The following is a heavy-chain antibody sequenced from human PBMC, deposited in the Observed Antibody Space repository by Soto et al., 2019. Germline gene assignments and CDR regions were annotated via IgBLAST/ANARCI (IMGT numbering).Heavy chain of an antibody. V-gene: IGHV5-51*01. CDR2: IFPGDSDI. D-gene: IGHD1-1*01. Sequence: PGESLKISCKGSGYSFTNYWIGWVRQMPGKGLEWMGVIFPGDSDIRYSPSFQGQVTISADKSISTAYLQWNSLKASDTAMYYCARHGQPTKYYYYQYGLDVCGQGTTVTVS. CDR3: ARHGQPTKYYYYQYGLDV. CDR1: GYSFTNYW. J-gene: IGHJ6*02.